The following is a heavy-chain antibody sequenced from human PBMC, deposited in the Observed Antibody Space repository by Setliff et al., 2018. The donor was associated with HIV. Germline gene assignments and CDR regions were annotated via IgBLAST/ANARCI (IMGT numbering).Heavy chain of an antibody. CDR2: ISSSSSYI. CDR1: GYTFTSYY. J-gene: IGHJ6*03. V-gene: IGHV3-21*01. Sequence: SCKASGYTFTSYYMHWVRQAPGQGLEWVSSISSSSSYIYYADSVKGRFTISRDNAKNSLYLQMNSLRAEDTAVYYCARDRAESYYYYYYYMDVWGKGTTVTVSS. D-gene: IGHD3-10*01. CDR3: ARDRAESYYYYYYYMDV.